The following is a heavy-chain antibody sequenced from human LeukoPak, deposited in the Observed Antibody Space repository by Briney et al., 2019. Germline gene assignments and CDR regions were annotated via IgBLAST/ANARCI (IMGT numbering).Heavy chain of an antibody. Sequence: LETLSLTCTVSGGSISSSSYYWGWIRQPPGKGLEWIGNIYYSGSTYSNPSLKSRVTISVDTSKNQFSLKLSSVTAADTAVYYCAGNTDRYFDAPGNYFDYWGQGTLVTVSS. CDR1: GGSISSSSYY. V-gene: IGHV4-39*07. J-gene: IGHJ4*02. CDR3: AGNTDRYFDAPGNYFDY. CDR2: IYYSGST. D-gene: IGHD3-9*01.